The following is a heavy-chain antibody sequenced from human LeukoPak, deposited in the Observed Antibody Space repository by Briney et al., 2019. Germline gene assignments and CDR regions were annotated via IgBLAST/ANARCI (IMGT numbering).Heavy chain of an antibody. CDR2: INHGGST. CDR3: ATQPVAGYFDY. V-gene: IGHV4-34*01. J-gene: IGHJ4*02. Sequence: SETLSLTCAVYGGSFSGYYWSWIRQPPGKGLEWIGEINHGGSTNYNPSLKSRVTISVHTSKNQFSLKLSSVTAADTAVYYCATQPVAGYFDYWGQGTLVTVSS. CDR1: GGSFSGYY. D-gene: IGHD6-19*01.